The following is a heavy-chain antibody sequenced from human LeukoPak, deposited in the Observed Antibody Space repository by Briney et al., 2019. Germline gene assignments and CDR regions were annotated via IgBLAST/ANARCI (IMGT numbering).Heavy chain of an antibody. Sequence: AGGSLRLSCAASGFIFTNYFMSWVRQAPGKGLEWVASIKHDGSEKYYVDSVRGRFTISRDNTMNSLYLQMSSLRAEDTAVYYCAKRTHVLQFSVYYYSMDVWGQGTTVTVSS. D-gene: IGHD3-3*01. CDR1: GFIFTNYF. CDR3: AKRTHVLQFSVYYYSMDV. V-gene: IGHV3-7*01. CDR2: IKHDGSEK. J-gene: IGHJ6*02.